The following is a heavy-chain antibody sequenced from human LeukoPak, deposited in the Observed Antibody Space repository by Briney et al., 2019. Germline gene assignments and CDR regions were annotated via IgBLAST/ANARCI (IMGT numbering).Heavy chain of an antibody. D-gene: IGHD3-22*01. CDR2: INPNSGGT. CDR3: AVLDSSGYYYPGFDY. V-gene: IGHV1-2*06. Sequence: APVKVSCKASGYTFTGYYMHWVRQAPGQGLEWMGRINPNSGGTNYAQKFQGRVTMTRDTSISTAYMELSRLRSDDTAVYYCAVLDSSGYYYPGFDYWGQGTLVTVSS. J-gene: IGHJ4*02. CDR1: GYTFTGYY.